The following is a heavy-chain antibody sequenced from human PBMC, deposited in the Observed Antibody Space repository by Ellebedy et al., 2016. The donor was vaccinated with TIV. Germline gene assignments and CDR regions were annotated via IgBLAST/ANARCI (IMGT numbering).Heavy chain of an antibody. Sequence: GESLKISCAASGFSLSPFSAYWMHWVRQAPGKGLVWVSRIKGDGSGATYADSVKGRFTISRDNAKNTLYLEMTSLRAEDTAVYYCATDVSYCMDVWGQGTTVTV. CDR3: ATDVSYCMDV. V-gene: IGHV3-74*01. J-gene: IGHJ6*02. D-gene: IGHD5/OR15-5a*01. CDR2: IKGDGSGA. CDR1: GFSLSPFSAYW.